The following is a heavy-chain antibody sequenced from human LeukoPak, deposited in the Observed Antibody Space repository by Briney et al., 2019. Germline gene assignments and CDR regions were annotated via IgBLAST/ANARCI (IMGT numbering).Heavy chain of an antibody. Sequence: GGSLRLSCTASGINFNNTWMSWVRQAPGKGLEWVGRIKSRADGGTTETAAPVKGGFTISRSDSENTLFLLMDSLKVEDTAVYYCATTWGSRKGFDYWGQGTLVSVSS. V-gene: IGHV3-15*01. CDR2: IKSRADGGTT. D-gene: IGHD7-27*01. J-gene: IGHJ4*02. CDR1: GINFNNTW. CDR3: ATTWGSRKGFDY.